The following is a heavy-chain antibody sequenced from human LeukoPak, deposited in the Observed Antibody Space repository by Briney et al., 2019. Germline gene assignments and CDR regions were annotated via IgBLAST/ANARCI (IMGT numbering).Heavy chain of an antibody. CDR2: IKQAGGEK. CDR3: ARDPIAVAGPRFDY. CDR1: GFTFSSYW. J-gene: IGHJ4*02. D-gene: IGHD6-19*01. Sequence: GGSLRLSCAASGFTFSSYWMSWVRQPPGKGLEGVAHIKQAGGEKYYVDSLKGRFTISRDNAKNSLYLQMNSLRAEDTAVYYCARDPIAVAGPRFDYWGQGTLVTGSS. V-gene: IGHV3-7*01.